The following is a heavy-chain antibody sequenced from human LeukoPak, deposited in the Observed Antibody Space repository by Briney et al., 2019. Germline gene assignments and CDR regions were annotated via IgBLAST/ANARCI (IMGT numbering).Heavy chain of an antibody. D-gene: IGHD3-22*01. CDR1: GYTFTSYD. Sequence: ASVKVSCKTSGYTFTSYDINWVRQATGQGLEWKGWMNPNSGNTGYAQKFQGRVTMTRNTSLSTAYIELSSLRSDDTAMYYCARAMDSSGFYPFWYWGQGTLVTVSS. J-gene: IGHJ4*02. V-gene: IGHV1-8*01. CDR3: ARAMDSSGFYPFWY. CDR2: MNPNSGNT.